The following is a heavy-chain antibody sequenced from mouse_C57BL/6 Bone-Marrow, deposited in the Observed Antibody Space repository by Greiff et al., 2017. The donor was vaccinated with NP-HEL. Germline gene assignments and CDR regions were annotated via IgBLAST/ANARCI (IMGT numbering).Heavy chain of an antibody. CDR3: ARGAGLRRGFAY. Sequence: VQLQQSDAELVKPGASVKISCKVSGYTFTDHTIHWMKQRPEQGLEWIGYIYPRDGSTKNNEKFKGKATLTAYKSSSTAYMQLNSLTSEDSAVYFCARGAGLRRGFAYWGQGTLVTVSA. CDR1: GYTFTDHT. J-gene: IGHJ3*01. CDR2: IYPRDGST. V-gene: IGHV1-78*01. D-gene: IGHD2-4*01.